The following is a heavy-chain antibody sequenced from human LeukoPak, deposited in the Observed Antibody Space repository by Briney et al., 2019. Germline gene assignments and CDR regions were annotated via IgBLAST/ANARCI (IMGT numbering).Heavy chain of an antibody. Sequence: GGSLRLSCAASGFTFSSYAMSWVRQAPGKGLEWASAISGSGGGTYYADSVKGRFTISRDNSKNTLWLQMNSLRAEDTAVYYCAKDRLSDYGAPTDAFDIWGQGTTVTVSS. CDR1: GFTFSSYA. V-gene: IGHV3-23*01. CDR3: AKDRLSDYGAPTDAFDI. J-gene: IGHJ3*02. D-gene: IGHD4-17*01. CDR2: ISGSGGGT.